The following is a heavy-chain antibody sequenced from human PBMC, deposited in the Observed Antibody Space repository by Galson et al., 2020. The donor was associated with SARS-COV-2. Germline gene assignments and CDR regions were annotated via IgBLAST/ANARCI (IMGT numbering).Heavy chain of an antibody. J-gene: IGHJ2*01. V-gene: IGHV4-30-2*01. CDR3: ARRYTYGLSPYWYFGL. CDR2: VYHSGAT. D-gene: IGHD5-18*01. CDR1: GGSISSGGYS. Sequence: SETLSLTCSVSGGSISSGGYSWTWIRQPPGKGLEWIGYVYHSGATHYNPSLKGRLTISVDRSKNHLPLKLTSVTAADTAVYYCARRYTYGLSPYWYFGLWGRGTLVTVSS.